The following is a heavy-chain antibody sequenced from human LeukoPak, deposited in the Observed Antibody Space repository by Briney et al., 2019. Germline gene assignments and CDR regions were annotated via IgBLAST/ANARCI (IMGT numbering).Heavy chain of an antibody. CDR1: GYAFTSYD. CDR3: ARGDSASQISNVLLWHYYYYMDV. D-gene: IGHD3-10*01. CDR2: MNPNSGNT. Sequence: GASVKVSCKASGYAFTSYDINWVRQATAQGLEWMGWMNPNSGNTGYAQKFQGRVTINRNTSISTAYMELSSMRSEDTAVYYCARGDSASQISNVLLWHYYYYMDVWGKGTTVTVSS. J-gene: IGHJ6*03. V-gene: IGHV1-8*03.